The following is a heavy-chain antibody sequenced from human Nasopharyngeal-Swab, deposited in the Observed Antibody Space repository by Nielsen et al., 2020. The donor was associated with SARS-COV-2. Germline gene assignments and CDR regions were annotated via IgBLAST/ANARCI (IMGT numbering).Heavy chain of an antibody. Sequence: GGPLSLSWAAAGFTFSDYYMSWIRQAPGKGLEWVSYISSSGSTIYYADSVKGRFTISRDNAKNSLYLQMNSLRAEDTAVYYCARARGYSGYGFDYWGQGTLVTVSS. D-gene: IGHD5-12*01. J-gene: IGHJ4*02. CDR1: GFTFSDYY. CDR2: ISSSGSTI. CDR3: ARARGYSGYGFDY. V-gene: IGHV3-11*01.